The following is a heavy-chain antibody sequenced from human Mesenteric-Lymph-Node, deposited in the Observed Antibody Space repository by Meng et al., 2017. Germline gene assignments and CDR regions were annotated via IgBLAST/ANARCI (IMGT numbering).Heavy chain of an antibody. Sequence: ASVKVSCKASGYTFITHAMHWVRQAPGQRLEWMGWINADNGNTKYSQNFQGRVTITTDTSASTAYMELSSLRLEDTAVYYCARASTTLASNHYWGQGTLVTVSS. D-gene: IGHD1-1*01. CDR1: GYTFITHA. CDR2: INADNGNT. CDR3: ARASTTLASNHY. J-gene: IGHJ4*02. V-gene: IGHV1-3*01.